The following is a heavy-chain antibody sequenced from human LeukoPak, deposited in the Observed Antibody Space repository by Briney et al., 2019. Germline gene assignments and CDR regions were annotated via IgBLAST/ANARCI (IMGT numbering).Heavy chain of an antibody. V-gene: IGHV3-30-3*01. J-gene: IGHJ4*02. CDR1: GFTFSSYA. Sequence: GGSLRLSCAASGFTFSSYAMHWVRQAPGKGLEWVAVISYDGSNKYYADSVKGRFTISRDNSKNTLYLQMNSLRAEDTAVYYCAKDGIRMVRGVKADYWGQGTLVTVSS. CDR2: ISYDGSNK. D-gene: IGHD3-10*01. CDR3: AKDGIRMVRGVKADY.